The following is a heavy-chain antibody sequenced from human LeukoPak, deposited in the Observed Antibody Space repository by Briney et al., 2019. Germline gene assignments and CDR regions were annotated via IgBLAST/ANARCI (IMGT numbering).Heavy chain of an antibody. J-gene: IGHJ4*02. CDR1: GVTLRKYG. V-gene: IGHV3-23*01. CDR3: AKRGVVIRVILVGFHKEAYYFDS. Sequence: PGGSLRLSCAVSGVTLRKYGMSWVRQAPGKGVEWVAGISDSGGRKNYADSVKGRFTISRENTKNTLYLQMNSVRAEDTAVYFCAKRGVVIRVILVGFHKEAYYFDSWGQGALVTVSS. D-gene: IGHD3-22*01. CDR2: ISDSGGRK.